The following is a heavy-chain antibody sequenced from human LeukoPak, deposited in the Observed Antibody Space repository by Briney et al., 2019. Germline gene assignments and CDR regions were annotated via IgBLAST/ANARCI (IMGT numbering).Heavy chain of an antibody. D-gene: IGHD6-6*01. CDR2: IYTSGST. CDR3: ARDSSSSIGIYYYYYMDV. J-gene: IGHJ6*03. Sequence: SETLSLTCTVSGGSLSSYYWSWIRQPPGKGLEWIGRIYTSGSTNYNPSLKSRVTISVDTSNNQFSLKLSSVTAADTAVYYCARDSSSSIGIYYYYYMDVWGKGTTVTVSS. CDR1: GGSLSSYY. V-gene: IGHV4-4*08.